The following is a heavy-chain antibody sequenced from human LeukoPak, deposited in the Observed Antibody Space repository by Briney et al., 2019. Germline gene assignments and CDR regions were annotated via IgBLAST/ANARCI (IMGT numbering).Heavy chain of an antibody. Sequence: SETLSLTCSVSGDSFSNYYWTWIRQPPGKGPEWIGYVYYSGSTNYNPSLKTRLHLSVDTSKNRFSLKLSSVTAADTAVYYCASSPRLTTSWFLFDSWGHGTLVTVSS. CDR3: ASSPRLTTSWFLFDS. CDR1: GDSFSNYY. CDR2: VYYSGST. D-gene: IGHD2-2*01. V-gene: IGHV4-59*08. J-gene: IGHJ5*01.